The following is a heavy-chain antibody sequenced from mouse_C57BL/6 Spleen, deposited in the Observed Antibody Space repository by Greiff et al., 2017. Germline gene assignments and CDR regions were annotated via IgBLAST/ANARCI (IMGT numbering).Heavy chain of an antibody. D-gene: IGHD1-1*01. Sequence: QVQLKEPGPGLVQPSQSLSITCTVSGFSLTSYGVHWVRQSPGKGLEWRGGIWSGGSTDSNAAFISRRSISKDNSTSQVFFKMNSLQADATAIYYCARKRDYYGSSYEEWFAYWGQGTLVTVSA. CDR2: IWSGGST. CDR3: ARKRDYYGSSYEEWFAY. CDR1: GFSLTSYG. V-gene: IGHV2-2*01. J-gene: IGHJ3*01.